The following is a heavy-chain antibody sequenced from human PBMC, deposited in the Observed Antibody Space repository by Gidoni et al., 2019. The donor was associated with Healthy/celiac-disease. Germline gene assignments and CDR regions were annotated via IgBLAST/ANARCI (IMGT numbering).Heavy chain of an antibody. CDR2: ISAFNGNT. D-gene: IGHD3-3*01. J-gene: IGHJ5*02. V-gene: IGHV1-18*01. CDR1: GYTFTSYG. Sequence: QAQLVQSGAEAKKPGLAVKFCSKASGYTFTSYGLGWVRQAPGHGLEWMRQISAFNGNTNYEQKLQGRGTLPTDTSPSIAYMVLRSLRSDDAAVYYCASDRVVGRAIFGVVINWFDPWGQGNLVPLSS. CDR3: ASDRVVGRAIFGVVINWFDP.